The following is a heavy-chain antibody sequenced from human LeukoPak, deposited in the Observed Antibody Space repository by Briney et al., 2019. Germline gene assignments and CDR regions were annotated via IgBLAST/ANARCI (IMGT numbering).Heavy chain of an antibody. CDR2: VSVDGGST. V-gene: IGHV3-11*01. Sequence: GGSLRLSCVASGFTFSDHYMDWIRQAPGKGLEFLSFVSVDGGSTYYVDSVKGRFTISRDNAKNLLYLPMNSLRAEDTAISYCVRTARLFQYWGRGTLVTVS. CDR1: GFTFSDHY. J-gene: IGHJ4*02. CDR3: VRTARLFQY.